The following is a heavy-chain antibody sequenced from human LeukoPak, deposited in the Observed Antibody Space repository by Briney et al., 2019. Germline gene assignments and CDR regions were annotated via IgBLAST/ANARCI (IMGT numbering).Heavy chain of an antibody. Sequence: ASVKVSCKASGYTFTSYYMHWVRQAPGQGLEWMGIINPSGGSTSYAQKFQGRVTMTRDTYTSTVYMELSSLRSEDTAVYYCARARELRFLAQYYYYGMDVWGQGTTVTVSS. D-gene: IGHD3-3*01. CDR1: GYTFTSYY. J-gene: IGHJ6*02. CDR2: INPSGGST. CDR3: ARARELRFLAQYYYYGMDV. V-gene: IGHV1-46*01.